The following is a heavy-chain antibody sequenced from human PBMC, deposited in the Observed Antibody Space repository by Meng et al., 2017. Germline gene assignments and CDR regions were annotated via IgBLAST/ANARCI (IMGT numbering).Heavy chain of an antibody. J-gene: IGHJ2*01. V-gene: IGHV4-34*01. CDR1: GGSFSGYY. Sequence: VRQQRWGAGLLKPSAPLSLTCAVYGGSFSGYYWSWIRQPPGKGLEWIGEINHSGSTNYNPSLKSRVTISVDTSKNQFSLKLISVTAADTAVYYCARGRSGTWPWYFDLWGRGTLVTVSS. D-gene: IGHD1-1*01. CDR2: INHSGST. CDR3: ARGRSGTWPWYFDL.